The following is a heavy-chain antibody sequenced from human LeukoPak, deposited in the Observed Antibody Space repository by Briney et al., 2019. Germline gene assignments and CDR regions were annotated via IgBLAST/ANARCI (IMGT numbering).Heavy chain of an antibody. J-gene: IGHJ4*02. D-gene: IGHD6-13*01. CDR3: AKDAAAAGSAYYFEY. CDR2: TSSSDAGK. CDR1: GFSLSSYA. V-gene: IGHV3-23*01. Sequence: GGSLRLSCTVSGFSLSSYALSWVRRAPGKGLEWVSATSSSDAGKYYADSVRGRFTISRDNSKNTLYLQMNSLRAEDTAVYYCAKDAAAAGSAYYFEYWGQGTLVTVSS.